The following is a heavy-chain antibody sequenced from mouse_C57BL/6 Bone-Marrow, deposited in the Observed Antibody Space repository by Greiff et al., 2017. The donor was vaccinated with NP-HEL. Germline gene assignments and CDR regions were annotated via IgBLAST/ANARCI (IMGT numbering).Heavy chain of an antibody. CDR2: IYPRSGNT. CDR1: GYTFTSYG. Sequence: VKLMESGAELARPGASVKLSCKASGYTFTSYGISWVKQRTGQGLEWIGEIYPRSGNTYYNEKFKGKATLTADKSSSTAYMELRSLTSEDSAVYFCARMSNFYYAMDYWGQGTSVTVSS. V-gene: IGHV1-81*01. D-gene: IGHD2-5*01. J-gene: IGHJ4*01. CDR3: ARMSNFYYAMDY.